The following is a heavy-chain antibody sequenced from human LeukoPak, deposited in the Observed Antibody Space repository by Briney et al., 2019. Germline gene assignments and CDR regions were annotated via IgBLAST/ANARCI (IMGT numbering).Heavy chain of an antibody. CDR3: AKGLDYGDLMTEFDP. Sequence: GGSLRLSCAASGFTFSSYAMSWVRQAPGKGLERVSAISGSGGSTYYADSVKGRFTISRDNSKNTLYLQMNSLRAEDTAVYYCAKGLDYGDLMTEFDPWGQGTLVTVSS. J-gene: IGHJ5*02. CDR2: ISGSGGST. D-gene: IGHD4-17*01. V-gene: IGHV3-23*01. CDR1: GFTFSSYA.